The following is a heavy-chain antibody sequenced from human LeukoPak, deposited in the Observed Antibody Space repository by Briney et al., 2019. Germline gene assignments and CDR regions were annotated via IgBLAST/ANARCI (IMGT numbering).Heavy chain of an antibody. D-gene: IGHD6-13*01. Sequence: GGSLRLSCAASGFTFSSYGMHWVRQAPGKGLEWVAVIWYDGSNKYYADSVKGRFTISRDNSKNTLYLQMNSLRAEDTAVYYCARGAQAAPPFDYWGQGTLVTVYS. CDR2: IWYDGSNK. CDR3: ARGAQAAPPFDY. J-gene: IGHJ4*02. CDR1: GFTFSSYG. V-gene: IGHV3-33*01.